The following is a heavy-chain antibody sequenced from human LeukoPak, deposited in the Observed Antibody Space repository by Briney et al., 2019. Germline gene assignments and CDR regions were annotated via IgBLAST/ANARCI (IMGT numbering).Heavy chain of an antibody. V-gene: IGHV3-23*01. CDR2: ISGSGGST. J-gene: IGHJ4*02. Sequence: GSLRLSCSASGFTFSSYAMSWVRQAPGKGLEWVSAISGSGGSTYYADSVKGRFTISRDNSKNTLYLQMNSLRAEDTAVYYCAPSGMPAYFDYWGQGTLVTVSS. D-gene: IGHD3-10*01. CDR1: GFTFSSYA. CDR3: APSGMPAYFDY.